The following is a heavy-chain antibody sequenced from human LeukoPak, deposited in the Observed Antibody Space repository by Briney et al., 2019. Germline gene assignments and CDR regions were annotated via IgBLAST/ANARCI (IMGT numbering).Heavy chain of an antibody. Sequence: GGSLRLSCAASRFTFSTYAMSWVRQAPGKGLEWVSAISASGRSTFYADSVKGRFTISRDNAKNSLYLQMNSLRAEDTAVYYCAKGFRGYRNCGGDCYSVRSRYYYYYYYMDVWGKGTTVTVSS. J-gene: IGHJ6*03. CDR1: RFTFSTYA. D-gene: IGHD2-21*02. CDR3: AKGFRGYRNCGGDCYSVRSRYYYYYYYMDV. CDR2: ISASGRST. V-gene: IGHV3-23*01.